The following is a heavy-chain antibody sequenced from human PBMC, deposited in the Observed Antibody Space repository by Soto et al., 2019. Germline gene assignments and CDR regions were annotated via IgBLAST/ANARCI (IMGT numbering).Heavy chain of an antibody. CDR1: GCTVTAYY. J-gene: IGHJ5*02. V-gene: IGHV1-2*02. Sequence: ASVKVSGKFSGCTVTAYYLHWVRQAPGQGLEWMGGINPNCGGTNYAQKFQGSVTMTRDTSITTAYMELIRLRSDDTAMYYCARTYDNSGKPSHHFDPWGKGTRLTASS. CDR3: ARTYDNSGKPSHHFDP. D-gene: IGHD3-22*01. CDR2: INPNCGGT.